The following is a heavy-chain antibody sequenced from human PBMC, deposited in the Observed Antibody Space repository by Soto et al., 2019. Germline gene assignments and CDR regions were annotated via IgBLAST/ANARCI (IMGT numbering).Heavy chain of an antibody. J-gene: IGHJ4*02. CDR2: ITASNGYP. CDR1: GYTYPDFG. V-gene: IGHV1-18*01. D-gene: IGHD4-17*01. Sequence: QVQLGQSGAEVKQPGASVKFSCKASGYTYPDFGFSWVRQAPGQGPEWMGWITASNGYPEYPPKFQGRVTRTTDTSTSTAYMQLRSLRSEDTAVYYCASGAGTTVTNVDYGGQGTLVTVTS. CDR3: ASGAGTTVTNVDY.